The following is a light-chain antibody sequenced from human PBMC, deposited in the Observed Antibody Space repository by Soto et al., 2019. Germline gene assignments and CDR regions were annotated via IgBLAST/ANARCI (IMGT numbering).Light chain of an antibody. CDR1: SSDVGGYNY. Sequence: QSALTQPASVSGSTGQSITISCTGTSSDVGGYNYGSWYQQHPGKAPKLLIDDVSNRPSGVSNRFSGSKSGNTASLTSSGLQDEDDADYYCSSYTSSSTLAVFGTVTKHTVL. J-gene: IGLJ1*01. V-gene: IGLV2-14*01. CDR3: SSYTSSSTLAV. CDR2: DVS.